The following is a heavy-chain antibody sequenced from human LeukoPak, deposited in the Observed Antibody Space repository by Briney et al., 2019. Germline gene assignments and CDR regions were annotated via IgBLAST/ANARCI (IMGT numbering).Heavy chain of an antibody. J-gene: IGHJ6*03. D-gene: IGHD5-18*01. CDR1: GGSINSYY. CDR3: ARTTEGGYTYGYFYYYYMDA. CDR2: IHYSGST. Sequence: SETLSLTCTVSGGSINSYYWSWIRQPPGKGLEWIGYIHYSGSTNYNPSLKSRVTISVDTSKNHFSLKLSSVTAADTAVYYCARTTEGGYTYGYFYYYYMDAWGKGTTVTISS. V-gene: IGHV4-59*01.